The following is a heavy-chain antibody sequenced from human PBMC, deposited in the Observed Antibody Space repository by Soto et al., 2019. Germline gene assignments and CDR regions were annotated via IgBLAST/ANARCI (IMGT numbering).Heavy chain of an antibody. CDR3: ATHSFDNLSAGDS. V-gene: IGHV3-7*01. Sequence: LSCATSGFTFNHYWMAWVRQAPGKGLEWAASIKQDGSEKFYVESVLGRFAISRDNAKNAVYLQMNSLRAEDTAVYYCATHSFDNLSAGDSWGQGTLVTVSS. CDR2: IKQDGSEK. CDR1: GFTFNHYW. D-gene: IGHD5-18*01. J-gene: IGHJ4*02.